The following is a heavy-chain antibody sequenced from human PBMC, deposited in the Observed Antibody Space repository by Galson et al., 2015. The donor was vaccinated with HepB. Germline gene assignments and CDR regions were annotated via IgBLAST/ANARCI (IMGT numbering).Heavy chain of an antibody. CDR1: GFTFSSYS. Sequence: SLRLSCAASGFTFSSYSMNWVRQAPGKGLEWVSYISSSSSTIYYADSVKGRFTISRDNAKNSLYLQMNSLRAEDTAVYYCAGNDYGDTQYFDYWGQGTLVTVSS. D-gene: IGHD4-17*01. CDR3: AGNDYGDTQYFDY. J-gene: IGHJ4*02. V-gene: IGHV3-48*01. CDR2: ISSSSSTI.